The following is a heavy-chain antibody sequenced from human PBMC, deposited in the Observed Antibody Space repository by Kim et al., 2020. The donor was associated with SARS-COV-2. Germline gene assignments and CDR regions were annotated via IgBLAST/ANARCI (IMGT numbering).Heavy chain of an antibody. CDR2: IYSGGST. V-gene: IGHV3-53*04. D-gene: IGHD2-2*01. CDR3: ASCCSSTSCYDGAFDI. J-gene: IGHJ3*02. CDR1: GFTVSSNY. Sequence: GGSLRLSCAASGFTVSSNYMSWVRQAPGKGLEWVSVIYSGGSTYYADSVKGRFTISRHNSKNTLYLQMNSLRAEDTAVYYCASCCSSTSCYDGAFDIWGQGTMVTVSS.